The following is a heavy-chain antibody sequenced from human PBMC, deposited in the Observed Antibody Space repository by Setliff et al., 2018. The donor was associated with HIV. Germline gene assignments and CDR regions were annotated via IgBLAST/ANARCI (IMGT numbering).Heavy chain of an antibody. CDR1: GFTFGDYY. V-gene: IGHV4-30-4*08. CDR3: ARSNLEPTSRLFDP. D-gene: IGHD1-1*01. J-gene: IGHJ5*02. CDR2: IHNSGTT. Sequence: LRLSCAASGFTFGDYYWSWIRQPPGKGPEWIGYIHNSGTTHYNPAFESRLIISLDMSNNRFSLNLASVTAADTAVYYCARSNLEPTSRLFDPWGPGTLVTVSS.